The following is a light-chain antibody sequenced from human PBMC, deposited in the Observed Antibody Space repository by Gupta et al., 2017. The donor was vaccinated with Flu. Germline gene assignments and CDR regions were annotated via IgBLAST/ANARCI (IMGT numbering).Light chain of an antibody. CDR3: QQYNNWPRT. CDR1: QSVSSN. Sequence: EIVMTQSPATLSVSPGERATLSCRASQSVSSNLAWYQQKPGQAPRLLIHGASTRATGIPARFSGSGSGTEFTLTINSLQSEDFAVYYCQQYNNWPRTFGQGTKVETK. V-gene: IGKV3-15*01. J-gene: IGKJ1*01. CDR2: GAS.